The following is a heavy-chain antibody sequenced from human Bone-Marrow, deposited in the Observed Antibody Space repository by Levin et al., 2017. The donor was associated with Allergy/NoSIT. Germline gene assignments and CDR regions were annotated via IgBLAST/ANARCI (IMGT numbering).Heavy chain of an antibody. V-gene: IGHV3-23*01. D-gene: IGHD1-14*01. Sequence: SCAASGFSFSDYAMSWVRQAPGKGLEWVSAISGGSGTTYYAESVKGRFTISRDNSKNTLSLQMNTLRADDTAVYFCAKDRRVRTGEFDYWGQGALVTVSS. CDR3: AKDRRVRTGEFDY. CDR2: ISGGSGTT. J-gene: IGHJ4*02. CDR1: GFSFSDYA.